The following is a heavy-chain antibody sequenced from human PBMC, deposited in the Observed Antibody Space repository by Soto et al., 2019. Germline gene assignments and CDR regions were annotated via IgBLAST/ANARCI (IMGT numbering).Heavy chain of an antibody. V-gene: IGHV3-48*02. CDR1: GFTFSSYS. Sequence: GGSLRLSCAASGFTFSSYSMNWVRQAPGKGLEWVSYISSSSSTIYYADSVKGRFTISRDNAKNSLYLQMNSLRDEDTAVYYCARAPIPYYYYYGMYVWGQETSVTISS. J-gene: IGHJ6*02. CDR3: ARAPIPYYYYYGMYV. CDR2: ISSSSSTI.